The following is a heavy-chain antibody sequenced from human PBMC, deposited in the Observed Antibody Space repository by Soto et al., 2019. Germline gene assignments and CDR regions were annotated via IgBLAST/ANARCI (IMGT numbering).Heavy chain of an antibody. V-gene: IGHV5-51*01. CDR2: IYPSDSDT. CDR3: ARPANTVADHFDL. Sequence: GESLKISGKSSGYTFTIYWIGWVRQMPGKGLEWMGIIYPSDSDTRYSPSFQGQVTISADQSINTAYLQWDSLKASDTAIYYCARPANTVADHFDLWGQGTPVTVSS. CDR1: GYTFTIYW. D-gene: IGHD4-17*01. J-gene: IGHJ4*02.